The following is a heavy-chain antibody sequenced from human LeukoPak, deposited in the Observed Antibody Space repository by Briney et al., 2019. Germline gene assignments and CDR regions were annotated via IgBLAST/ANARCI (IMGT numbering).Heavy chain of an antibody. CDR1: GFTFSSYG. Sequence: GRSLRLSCAASGFTFSSYGMHWVRQAPGKGLEWVANIKQDGSEKYYVDSVKGRFTISRDNAKNSLYLQMNSLRAEDTAVYYCAREYYYGSGSWNYWGQGTLVTVSS. V-gene: IGHV3-7*01. CDR2: IKQDGSEK. CDR3: AREYYYGSGSWNY. J-gene: IGHJ4*02. D-gene: IGHD3-10*01.